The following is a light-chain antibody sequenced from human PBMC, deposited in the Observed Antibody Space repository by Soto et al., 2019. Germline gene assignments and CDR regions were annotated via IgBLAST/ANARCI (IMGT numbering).Light chain of an antibody. CDR2: DAS. Sequence: IQMTQSASSLSASVGDRVTITCQASQDISNYLNWYQQKIGKAPKLLIYDASNLETGVPSRFSGSGYGTDFNFTISSLQTEDIATYYCQQYDNLLLTFGGGTKVDIK. V-gene: IGKV1-33*01. CDR3: QQYDNLLLT. J-gene: IGKJ4*01. CDR1: QDISNY.